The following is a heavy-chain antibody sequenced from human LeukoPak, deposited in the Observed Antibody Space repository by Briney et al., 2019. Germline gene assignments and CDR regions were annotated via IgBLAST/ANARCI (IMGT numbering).Heavy chain of an antibody. V-gene: IGHV1-58*02. D-gene: IGHD3-3*01. CDR3: AEALYDFWSRYYSGFDY. CDR1: GFTFTRSA. CDR2: IVFCSGNT. Sequence: SVKVSCKASGFTFTRSAMQWVRQAGAQRLEGIGWIVFCSGNTNYARKFQERFTITRDMSPSPAYMELSNLGSEETAVYYCAEALYDFWSRYYSGFDYWGQGPLVPVPS. J-gene: IGHJ4*02.